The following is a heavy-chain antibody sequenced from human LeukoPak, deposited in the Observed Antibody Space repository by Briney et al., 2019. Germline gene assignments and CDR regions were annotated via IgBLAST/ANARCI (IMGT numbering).Heavy chain of an antibody. V-gene: IGHV1-2*02. CDR1: GYTSTSYD. CDR3: ARGRLGTWFGELKA. D-gene: IGHD3-10*01. CDR2: INANSGGT. Sequence: ASVKVSCKASGYTSTSYDINWVRQATGQGLEWMGWINANSGGTKYAQKFQGRVTMTRDTSISTAYMELSSLRSDDTAVYYCARGRLGTWFGELKAWGQGTLVTVSS. J-gene: IGHJ5*02.